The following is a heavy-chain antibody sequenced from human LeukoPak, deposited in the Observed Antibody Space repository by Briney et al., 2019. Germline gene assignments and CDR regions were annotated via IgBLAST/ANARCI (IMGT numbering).Heavy chain of an antibody. CDR2: IYYSGST. CDR3: ASREWVTTSLD. D-gene: IGHD4-17*01. V-gene: IGHV4-59*02. CDR1: GFTVSSNS. Sequence: PGGSLRLSCTVSGFTVSSNSMSWIRQPPGKGLEWIGYIYYSGSTNYNPSLKSRVTISVDKSKNQFSLKLSSVTAADTAMYYCASREWVTTSLDWGQGTLVTVSS. J-gene: IGHJ4*02.